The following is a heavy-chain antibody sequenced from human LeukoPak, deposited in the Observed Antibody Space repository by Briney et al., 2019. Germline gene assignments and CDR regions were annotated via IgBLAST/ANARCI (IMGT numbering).Heavy chain of an antibody. V-gene: IGHV4-61*05. CDR1: GGSISSSSYY. J-gene: IGHJ4*02. CDR2: IYYSGST. Sequence: SETLSLTCTVSGGSISSSSYYWGWIRQPPGKGLEWIGYIYYSGSTNYNPSLKSRVTVSVDTSKNQFSLKLSSVTAADTAVYYCARSYDFWSGYSYYWGQGTLVTVPS. D-gene: IGHD3-3*01. CDR3: ARSYDFWSGYSYY.